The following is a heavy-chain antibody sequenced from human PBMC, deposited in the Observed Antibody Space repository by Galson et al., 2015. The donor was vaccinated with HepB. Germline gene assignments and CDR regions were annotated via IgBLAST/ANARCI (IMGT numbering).Heavy chain of an antibody. CDR2: IIPNSGGT. Sequence: SVKVSCKASGYTFSGYYMHWVRQAPGQGLEWMGRIIPNSGGTAYAQKFQGRVTMTRDTSISTAYMELSRLRSDDTAVYYCARGLGDYYDSSGYVGEAFDIWGQGTMVTVSS. CDR1: GYTFSGYY. J-gene: IGHJ3*02. CDR3: ARGLGDYYDSSGYVGEAFDI. D-gene: IGHD3-22*01. V-gene: IGHV1-2*06.